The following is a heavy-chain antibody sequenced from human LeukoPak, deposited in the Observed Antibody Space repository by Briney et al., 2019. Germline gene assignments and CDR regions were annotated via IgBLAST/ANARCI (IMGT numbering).Heavy chain of an antibody. V-gene: IGHV4-39*02. Sequence: PSETLSLTCTVSGGSISSSSYYWGWIRQPPGKGLEWIGTIYYSGTTYYNPSLKSRVAISLDTSKNQFSLNLSSATAADTAVYYCAREDPGRGNWFDPWGQGTLVTVSS. CDR2: IYYSGTT. D-gene: IGHD3-10*01. CDR1: GGSISSSSYY. J-gene: IGHJ5*02. CDR3: AREDPGRGNWFDP.